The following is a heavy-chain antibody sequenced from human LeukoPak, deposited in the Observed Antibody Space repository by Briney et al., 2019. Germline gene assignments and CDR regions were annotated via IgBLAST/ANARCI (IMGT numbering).Heavy chain of an antibody. CDR3: ARPTYGSGSPEDAFDI. Sequence: ASVKVSCKASGYTFTGYYMHWVRQAPGQGLEWMGWINPNSGGTNYAQKFQGRVTMTRDTSISTAYMELSRLRSDDTAVYYCARPTYGSGSPEDAFDIWGQGTMVTVSS. J-gene: IGHJ3*02. V-gene: IGHV1-2*02. CDR2: INPNSGGT. CDR1: GYTFTGYY. D-gene: IGHD3-10*01.